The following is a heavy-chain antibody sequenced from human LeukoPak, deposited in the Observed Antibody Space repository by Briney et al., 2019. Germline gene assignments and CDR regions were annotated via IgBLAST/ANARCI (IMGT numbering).Heavy chain of an antibody. J-gene: IGHJ5*02. CDR1: GGSISSYY. CDR2: IYYSGST. D-gene: IGHD3-10*01. CDR3: ARGRGWFDP. V-gene: IGHV4-59*01. Sequence: SETLSLTCTVSGGSISSYYWSWIRQPPGKGLEWIGYIYYSGSTNYNPSPKSRVTISVDTSKNQFSLKLSSVTAADTAVYYCARGRGWFDPWGQGTLVTVSS.